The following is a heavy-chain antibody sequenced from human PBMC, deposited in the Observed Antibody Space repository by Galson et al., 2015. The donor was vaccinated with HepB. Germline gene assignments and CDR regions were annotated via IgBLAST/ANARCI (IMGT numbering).Heavy chain of an antibody. CDR1: GFNFKNYA. D-gene: IGHD4-23*01. Sequence: SLRLSCAASGFNFKNYAMYWVRQAPGKGLEWVAVISFDGNIRYHADSVKGRFTITRDNSRDTLYLQMDSLTSDDTAIYYCAREGVNYSGLDYWGQGTLAAVS. CDR3: AREGVNYSGLDY. CDR2: ISFDGNIR. V-gene: IGHV3-30-3*01. J-gene: IGHJ4*02.